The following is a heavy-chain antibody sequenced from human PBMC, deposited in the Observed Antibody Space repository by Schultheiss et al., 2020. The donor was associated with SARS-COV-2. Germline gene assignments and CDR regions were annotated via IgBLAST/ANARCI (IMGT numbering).Heavy chain of an antibody. Sequence: GESLKISCAASGFTFSSYGMHWVRQAPGKGLEWVAVISYDGSNKYYADSVKGRFTISRDNSKNTLYLQMNSLRAEDTAVYYCAKLPNWNDGDAFDIWGQGTMVTVSS. J-gene: IGHJ3*02. CDR1: GFTFSSYG. V-gene: IGHV3-30*12. D-gene: IGHD1-1*01. CDR3: AKLPNWNDGDAFDI. CDR2: ISYDGSNK.